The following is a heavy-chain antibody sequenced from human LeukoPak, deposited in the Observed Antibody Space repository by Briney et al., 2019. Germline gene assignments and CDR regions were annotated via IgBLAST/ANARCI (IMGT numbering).Heavy chain of an antibody. J-gene: IGHJ6*03. D-gene: IGHD2-2*01. Sequence: PGGSLRLSCAASGFTFSSYSMNWVRQAPGKGLEWVSSISSSSSYIYYADSVKGRFTISRDNAKNSLYLQMNSLRAEDTAVYYCARGSTIVVVPAAMGYYYMDVWGKGTTVTVSS. CDR3: ARGSTIVVVPAAMGYYYMDV. CDR2: ISSSSSYI. V-gene: IGHV3-21*01. CDR1: GFTFSSYS.